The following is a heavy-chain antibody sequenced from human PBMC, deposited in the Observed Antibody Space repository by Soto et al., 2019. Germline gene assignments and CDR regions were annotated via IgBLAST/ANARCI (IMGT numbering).Heavy chain of an antibody. D-gene: IGHD3-10*01. Sequence: GGSLRLSCAASGFSFSTYNMNWVRQAPGKGLEWVSSIDASSTHIYYADSVKGRFTMSRDNAKNSLYLQMNSLRAEDTALYYCARDVWSRASGPPDSWGQGTLVTVSS. CDR3: ARDVWSRASGPPDS. CDR2: IDASSTHI. J-gene: IGHJ4*02. CDR1: GFSFSTYN. V-gene: IGHV3-21*04.